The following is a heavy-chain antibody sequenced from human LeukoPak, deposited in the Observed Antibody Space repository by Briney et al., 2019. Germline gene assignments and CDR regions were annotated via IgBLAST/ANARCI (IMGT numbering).Heavy chain of an antibody. Sequence: PGGSLRLSCAASGSTVSSNYMSWVRQAPGKGLEWVSVIYSGGSTYYADSVKGRFTISRDNSKNTLYLQLNSLRAEDTAVYYFARDTGGYFYFDYWGQGTLVTVSS. J-gene: IGHJ4*02. V-gene: IGHV3-53*01. CDR2: IYSGGST. CDR3: ARDTGGYFYFDY. D-gene: IGHD6-25*01. CDR1: GSTVSSNY.